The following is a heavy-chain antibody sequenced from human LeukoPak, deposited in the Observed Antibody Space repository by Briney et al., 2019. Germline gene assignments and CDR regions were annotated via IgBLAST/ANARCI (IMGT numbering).Heavy chain of an antibody. V-gene: IGHV7-4-1*02. Sequence: ASVKVSCKASGYTFTSYAMNWVRQAPGQGLEWMGGINTNTGNPTYAQGFTGRFVFSLDTSVSTAYLQISSLKAEDTAVYYCARDVSSGWDYYYYYYGMDVWGQGTTVTVSS. D-gene: IGHD6-19*01. CDR1: GYTFTSYA. CDR2: INTNTGNP. J-gene: IGHJ6*02. CDR3: ARDVSSGWDYYYYYYGMDV.